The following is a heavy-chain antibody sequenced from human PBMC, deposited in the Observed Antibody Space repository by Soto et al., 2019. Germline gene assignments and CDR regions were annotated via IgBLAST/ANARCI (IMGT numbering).Heavy chain of an antibody. CDR2: ISADNGNR. Sequence: QVQLVQSGAEVKKPGASVKVSCKASGYTFTSYGISWVRQAPGQGLEWMGWISADNGNRNYAQKFQGRVTMTTDTPANTAYMELRSLRSGATAAYYCSRVKVDFLIGYLDNWGEGTLVTVPS. D-gene: IGHD3-3*01. V-gene: IGHV1-18*01. J-gene: IGHJ4*02. CDR1: GYTFTSYG. CDR3: SRVKVDFLIGYLDN.